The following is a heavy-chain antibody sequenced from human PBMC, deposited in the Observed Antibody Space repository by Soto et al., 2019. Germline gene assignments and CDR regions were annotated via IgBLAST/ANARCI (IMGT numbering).Heavy chain of an antibody. CDR2: MYYSGRT. CDR3: AMEVSLGTYWYFDL. D-gene: IGHD7-27*01. Sequence: QVQLQESGPGLVKPSQTLSLTCTVSGGSICSGDYYWSWIRQPPGKGLEWIGYMYYSGRTYYNPSLKSLVTISVDTAKHQFSLKLSSVPAADTVVYYCAMEVSLGTYWYFDLWGRGTLVTVTS. J-gene: IGHJ2*01. V-gene: IGHV4-30-4*01. CDR1: GGSICSGDYY.